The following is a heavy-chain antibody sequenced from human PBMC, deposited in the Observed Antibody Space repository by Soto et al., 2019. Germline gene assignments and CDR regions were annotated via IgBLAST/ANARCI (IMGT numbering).Heavy chain of an antibody. V-gene: IGHV1-8*01. CDR3: ARVGGNWNDDYFDY. Sequence: QVQLVQSGAEVKKPGASVKVSCKASGYTFTHYDINWVRQATGQGPEWMGWMNPNSGDTGFAQNFQGRVTMIRDTSIRTAYMELSSLRSEDTAVYYCARVGGNWNDDYFDYWGQGTLVTVSS. CDR2: MNPNSGDT. D-gene: IGHD1-1*01. J-gene: IGHJ4*02. CDR1: GYTFTHYD.